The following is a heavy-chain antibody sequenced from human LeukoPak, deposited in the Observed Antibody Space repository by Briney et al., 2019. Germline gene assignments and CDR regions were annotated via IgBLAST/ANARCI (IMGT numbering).Heavy chain of an antibody. J-gene: IGHJ4*02. Sequence: GGSLRLPSAASVFTFSMFNMNWGRQAPGKGREWVSYISSSSSITYHADSVKGRFTISRDNAKNSLYLQMNSLGAEDTDVYCARELSSYDFWLWGQGTLVTVSS. CDR3: ARELSSYDFWL. V-gene: IGHV3-48*01. CDR2: ISSSSSIT. CDR1: VFTFSMFN. D-gene: IGHD3-3*01.